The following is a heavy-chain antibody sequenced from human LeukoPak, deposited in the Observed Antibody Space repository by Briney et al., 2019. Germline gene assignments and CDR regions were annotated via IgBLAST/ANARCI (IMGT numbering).Heavy chain of an antibody. D-gene: IGHD3-22*01. CDR1: GRTFTNYG. J-gene: IGHJ5*02. CDR3: ARAQPQWLLLEWFDP. CDR2: IIPMFGSS. V-gene: IGHV1-69*13. Sequence: SVKVSCKASGRTFTNYGINWVRQAAGQGLEWMGGIIPMFGSSNYAQKFQGRVTITADDSTSTAYMELSRLRSEDTAVYYCARAQPQWLLLEWFDPWGQGTLVTVSS.